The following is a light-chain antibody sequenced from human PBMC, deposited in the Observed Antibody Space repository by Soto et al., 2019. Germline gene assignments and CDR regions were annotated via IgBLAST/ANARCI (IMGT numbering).Light chain of an antibody. CDR3: QQYEDLPLT. CDR2: DAS. V-gene: IGKV1-33*01. J-gene: IGKJ4*01. CDR1: QSIANF. Sequence: DVQMTQSPSSLSASVGDRVIITCKANQSIANFLNWFQHKPGQAPKLLISDASHLELGVSSRISGSRSGTDFVLEISNLQSEDVATYFCQQYEDLPLTVGGGTKVDI.